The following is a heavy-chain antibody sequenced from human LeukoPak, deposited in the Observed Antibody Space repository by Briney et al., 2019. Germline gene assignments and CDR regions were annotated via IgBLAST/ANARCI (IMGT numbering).Heavy chain of an antibody. Sequence: SETLSLTCTVSGGSISSYYWSWIRQPPGKGLEWIGYIYYSGSTNYNPSLKSRVTISVDTSKNQFSLKLSSVTAADTAVYYCAREKLAYCGGDCYSDAFDIWSQGTMVTVSS. V-gene: IGHV4-59*01. J-gene: IGHJ3*02. D-gene: IGHD2-21*02. CDR3: AREKLAYCGGDCYSDAFDI. CDR1: GGSISSYY. CDR2: IYYSGST.